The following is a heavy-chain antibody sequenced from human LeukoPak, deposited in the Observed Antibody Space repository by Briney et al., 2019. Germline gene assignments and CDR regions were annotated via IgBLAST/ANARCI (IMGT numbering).Heavy chain of an antibody. J-gene: IGHJ3*02. V-gene: IGHV3-48*02. Sequence: PGGSLRLSCAASGFTFSAYNMNWVRQAPGKGLEWFSYISSSRDTIYYADSVKGRFTISRDNAKNSLYLQMNSLRDEDTAVYYCARDGDSSGYYAAFDIWGQGTMVTVSS. D-gene: IGHD3-22*01. CDR3: ARDGDSSGYYAAFDI. CDR1: GFTFSAYN. CDR2: ISSSRDTI.